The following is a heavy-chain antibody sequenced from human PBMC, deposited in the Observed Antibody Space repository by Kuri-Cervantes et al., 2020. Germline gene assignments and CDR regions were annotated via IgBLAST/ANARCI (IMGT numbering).Heavy chain of an antibody. CDR1: GYTFTSYG. CDR3: ARGVRGPPLEYWFDP. J-gene: IGHJ5*02. CDR2: ISAYNGNT. D-gene: IGHD3-10*01. Sequence: ASVKVSCKASGYTFTSYGISWVRQAPGQGLEWMGWISAYNGNTNYAQKLQGRVTMTTDTSTSTAYMELRSLRSDDTAVYYCARGVRGPPLEYWFDPWGQGTLVTVSS. V-gene: IGHV1-18*01.